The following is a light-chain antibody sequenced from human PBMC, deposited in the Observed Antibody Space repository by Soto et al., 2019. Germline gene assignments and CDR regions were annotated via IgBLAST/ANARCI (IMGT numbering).Light chain of an antibody. V-gene: IGLV2-14*01. Sequence: QSVLTQPASLSGSPGQSITISCTGTSSDVGGYNYVLWYQQQPGKAPKFMIYDVTNRPSGVSNRFSGSKSGNTASLNISGLQAEDEADSYCCSYTTRNTRQIVFGTGTKVTVL. CDR1: SSDVGGYNY. J-gene: IGLJ1*01. CDR3: CSYTTRNTRQIV. CDR2: DVT.